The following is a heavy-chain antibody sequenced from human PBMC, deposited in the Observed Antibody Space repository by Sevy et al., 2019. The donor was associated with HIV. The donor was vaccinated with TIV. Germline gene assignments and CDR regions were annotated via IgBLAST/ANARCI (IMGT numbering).Heavy chain of an antibody. D-gene: IGHD1-26*01. V-gene: IGHV3-15*01. CDR3: VRMGQNSQDHYYIYAMDV. CDR2: INRRTDGGTT. CDR1: GITLSDAW. J-gene: IGHJ6*02. Sequence: GGYLRLSCAASGITLSDAWVIWVRQAPGKGLEWFGHINRRTDGGTTDYAAPVKGRFTVSRDDSKDMVFLHMDSLKTEDTGVYFCVRMGQNSQDHYYIYAMDVWGQGTTVTVSS.